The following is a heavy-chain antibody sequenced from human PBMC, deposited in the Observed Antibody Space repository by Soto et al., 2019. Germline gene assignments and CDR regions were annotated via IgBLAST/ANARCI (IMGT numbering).Heavy chain of an antibody. Sequence: SVKVSCKAPGGTFSSYAISWVRQAPGQGLEWMGGIIPIFGTANYAQKFQGRVTITADESTSTAYMELSSLRSEDTAVHYCARLEYSSSSHDYWGQGTLVTVSS. CDR3: ARLEYSSSSHDY. CDR1: GGTFSSYA. D-gene: IGHD6-6*01. V-gene: IGHV1-69*13. CDR2: IIPIFGTA. J-gene: IGHJ4*02.